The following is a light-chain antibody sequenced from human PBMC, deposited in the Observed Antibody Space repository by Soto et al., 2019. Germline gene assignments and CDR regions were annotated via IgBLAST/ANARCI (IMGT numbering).Light chain of an antibody. V-gene: IGKV3-20*01. Sequence: EIVLTQSPGTLSLSPGERVTLSCRASQNVSSSYLAWYQQQPGQAPRLLFYGASSRATGIPDRFSGSGSGTDFILTISRLEPDDFAVYYCQQYGRSPWSFGQGTKVDIK. CDR3: QQYGRSPWS. CDR2: GAS. CDR1: QNVSSSY. J-gene: IGKJ1*01.